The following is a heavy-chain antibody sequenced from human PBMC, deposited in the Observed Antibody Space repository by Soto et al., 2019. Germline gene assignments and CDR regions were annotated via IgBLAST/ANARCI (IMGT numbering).Heavy chain of an antibody. V-gene: IGHV5-10-1*01. CDR1: GYSFAGYW. CDR2: IDPSDSQT. Sequence: PGESLKISCKGSGYSFAGYWITWVRQKPGKGLEWMGRIDPSDSQTYYSPSFRGHVTISVTKSITTVFLQWSSLRASDTAMYYCARQIYDSDTGPHFQYSFDSWGQGTPGTVSS. CDR3: ARQIYDSDTGPHFQYSFDS. D-gene: IGHD3-22*01. J-gene: IGHJ4*02.